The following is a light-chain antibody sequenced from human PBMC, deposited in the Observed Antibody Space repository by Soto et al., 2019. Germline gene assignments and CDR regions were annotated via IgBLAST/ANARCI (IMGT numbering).Light chain of an antibody. CDR1: SSDVGGYNY. CDR2: EVS. CDR3: SSYTSSSTLSYV. Sequence: QSALTQPASVSGSAGQSITISCTGTSSDVGGYNYVSWYQQYPVKAPKLILHEVSNRPSGVSTRFSGCKSGNTASLTISGLQTEDEADYYCSSYTSSSTLSYVFGTGTKVTVL. V-gene: IGLV2-14*01. J-gene: IGLJ1*01.